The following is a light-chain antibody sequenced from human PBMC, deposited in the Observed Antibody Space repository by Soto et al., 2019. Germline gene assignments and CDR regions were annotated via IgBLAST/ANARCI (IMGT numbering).Light chain of an antibody. V-gene: IGLV2-14*01. J-gene: IGLJ1*01. CDR3: HSYTSSSTLV. CDR1: SSDVGGYNY. Sequence: QSALTQPASVSGSPGQSITISCTGTSSDVGGYNYVSWYQQYPGKAPKLMIYEVSNRPSGVSSRFSGSKSGNTASLTISGLQAEDEADYFCHSYTSSSTLVFGPGTKVTV. CDR2: EVS.